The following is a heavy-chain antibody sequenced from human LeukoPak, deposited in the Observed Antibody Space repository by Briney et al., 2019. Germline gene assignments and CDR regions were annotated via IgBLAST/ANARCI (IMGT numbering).Heavy chain of an antibody. CDR3: ARDVGYCSRTSCYTLVY. CDR1: GFNFDDFG. D-gene: IGHD2-2*02. J-gene: IGHJ4*02. Sequence: GGSLRLSCAASGFNFDDFGMSWVRQAPGKGLEWVSGINWNSGDIGYADSVKGRFTISRDNAKNSLYLQMNSLRAEDTALYYCARDVGYCSRTSCYTLVYLGRGTLVTVSS. V-gene: IGHV3-20*04. CDR2: INWNSGDI.